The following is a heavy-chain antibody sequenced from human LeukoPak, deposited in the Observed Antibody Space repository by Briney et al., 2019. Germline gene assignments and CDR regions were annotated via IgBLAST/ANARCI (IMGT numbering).Heavy chain of an antibody. CDR2: ITGGAYSV. CDR3: AKGAAAGKVDWFDP. J-gene: IGHJ5*02. Sequence: GGSLRLSCAASGFTFSAFAMTWVRQAPGKAPEWVSSITGGAYSVFYADSVKGRFTFSRDNSKNTLYLQMNSLRAEDTAVYYCAKGAAAGKVDWFDPWGQGTLVTVSS. D-gene: IGHD6-13*01. CDR1: GFTFSAFA. V-gene: IGHV3-23*01.